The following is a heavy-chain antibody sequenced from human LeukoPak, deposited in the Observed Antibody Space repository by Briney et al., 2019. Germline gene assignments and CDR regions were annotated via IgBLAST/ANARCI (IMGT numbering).Heavy chain of an antibody. CDR1: GYTFTGYY. Sequence: ASVKVSCKASGYTFTGYYMHWVRQAPGQGLEWMGIISPSGGSTSYAQKFQGRVTMTRDTSTSTVYMELSSLRSEDTAVYYCAREDIVVVPAAIGWFDPWGQGTLVTVSS. V-gene: IGHV1-46*01. CDR3: AREDIVVVPAAIGWFDP. J-gene: IGHJ5*02. D-gene: IGHD2-2*01. CDR2: ISPSGGST.